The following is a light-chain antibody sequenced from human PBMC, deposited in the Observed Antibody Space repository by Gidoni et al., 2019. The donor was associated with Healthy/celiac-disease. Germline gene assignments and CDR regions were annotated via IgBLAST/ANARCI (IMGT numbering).Light chain of an antibody. J-gene: IGKJ3*01. Sequence: EIVLTQSPATLSLSPGERATLSCTASQSVSSYLAWYQQKPGQAPRLLIYDASNRATGIPARFSGSGSGTDFTLTISSLEPEDFAVYYCQQRSNWPPIFTFGPGTKVEIK. CDR1: QSVSSY. V-gene: IGKV3-11*01. CDR2: DAS. CDR3: QQRSNWPPIFT.